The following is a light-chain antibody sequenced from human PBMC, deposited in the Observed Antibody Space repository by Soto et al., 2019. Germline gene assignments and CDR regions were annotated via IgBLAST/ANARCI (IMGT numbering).Light chain of an antibody. V-gene: IGLV2-23*02. Sequence: QSALTQPASVSGSPGQSITISCTGTSSDVGSYNLVSWYQQHPGKAPKLMIYEVSERPSGVSNRFSGSKSGNTASLTISGLQAEDEADYYCCSYATPRLFGGGTQLPVL. J-gene: IGLJ2*01. CDR3: CSYATPRL. CDR1: SSDVGSYNL. CDR2: EVS.